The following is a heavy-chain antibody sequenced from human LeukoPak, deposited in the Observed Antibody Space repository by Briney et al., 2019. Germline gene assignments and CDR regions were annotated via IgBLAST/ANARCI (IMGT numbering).Heavy chain of an antibody. D-gene: IGHD5-18*01. CDR2: IGNTET. CDR1: GFPFETNA. V-gene: IGHV3-23*01. Sequence: GGSLRLSCATSGFPFETNAMSWVRQAPGRALEWVPPIGNTETFYADSVTGRFTISRDNSKNTVNLQMNRLRVEDTAIYYCAKDWIQFNRVFDCFDSWGQGTLVTVSS. CDR3: AKDWIQFNRVFDCFDS. J-gene: IGHJ4*02.